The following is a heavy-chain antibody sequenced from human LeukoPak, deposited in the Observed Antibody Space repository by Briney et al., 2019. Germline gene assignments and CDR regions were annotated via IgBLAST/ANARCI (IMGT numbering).Heavy chain of an antibody. CDR2: ISGGGETT. V-gene: IGHV3-23*01. D-gene: IGHD3-10*01. CDR1: GFTFNNYA. J-gene: IGHJ4*02. CDR3: ASGWFGEFPFDY. Sequence: PGGSLRLSCAASGFTFNNYAMNWVRQAPGKGLEWVSSISGGGETTYYADSAKGRFTISRDNSQNTLYLQMNSLRAEDTAVYYCASGWFGEFPFDYWGQGTLVTVSS.